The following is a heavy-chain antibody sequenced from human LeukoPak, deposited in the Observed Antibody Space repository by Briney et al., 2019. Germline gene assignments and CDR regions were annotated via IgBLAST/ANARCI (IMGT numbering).Heavy chain of an antibody. Sequence: GGSLRLSCAVSGFTFRGYDMGWVRQAPGKGLEWVSSISSSSSYIYYADSVKGRFTISRDNARNSLYLQMNSLRAEDTAVYYCAREHSGYDFPGRDYYYMDVWGKGTTVTVSS. J-gene: IGHJ6*03. CDR3: AREHSGYDFPGRDYYYMDV. CDR1: GFTFRGYD. V-gene: IGHV3-21*01. CDR2: ISSSSSYI. D-gene: IGHD5-12*01.